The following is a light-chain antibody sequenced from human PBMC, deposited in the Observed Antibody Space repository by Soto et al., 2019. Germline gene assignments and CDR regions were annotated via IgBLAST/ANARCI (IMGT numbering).Light chain of an antibody. CDR3: QQYNSYPWT. CDR1: QNLNNW. V-gene: IGKV1-5*03. Sequence: DIQMTQSPSTLSASVGDRVTIICRASQNLNNWLAWFQQKPGKAPTLLIYKASGLESGVPSRFSGSGSGTEFTLNISSLQPDDLSTYYCQQYNSYPWTFGQGTKVEIK. CDR2: KAS. J-gene: IGKJ1*01.